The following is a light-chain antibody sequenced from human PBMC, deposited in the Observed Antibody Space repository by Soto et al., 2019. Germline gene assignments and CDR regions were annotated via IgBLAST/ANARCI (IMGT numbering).Light chain of an antibody. CDR1: SSNIGSNS. CDR2: GND. V-gene: IGLV1-44*01. Sequence: QSVLTQPPSASGTPGQRVTISCSGSSSNIGSNSVYWYHQLPGTAPKLLIYGNDERPSGVPDRFSGSKSGTSASLAISGLQSEDEADYYCSSYCLSYGSIETSATVVFGGGTKLTVL. CDR3: SSYCLSYGSIETSATVV. J-gene: IGLJ2*01.